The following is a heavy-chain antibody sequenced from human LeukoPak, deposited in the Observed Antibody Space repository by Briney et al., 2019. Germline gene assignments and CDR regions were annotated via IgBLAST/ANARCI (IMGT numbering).Heavy chain of an antibody. V-gene: IGHV1-8*02. CDR2: MNPNSGNT. Sequence: VASVKVSCKASGGTFSSYAISWVRQATGQGLEWMGWMNPNSGNTGYAQKFQGRVTMTRNTSISTAYMELSSLRSEDTAVYYCARGSYYYGSGSYYNVVYWGQGTLVTVSS. J-gene: IGHJ4*02. CDR3: ARGSYYYGSGSYYNVVY. D-gene: IGHD3-10*01. CDR1: GGTFSSYA.